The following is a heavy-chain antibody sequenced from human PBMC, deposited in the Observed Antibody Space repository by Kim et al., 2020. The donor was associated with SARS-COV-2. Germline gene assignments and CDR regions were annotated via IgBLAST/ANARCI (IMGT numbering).Heavy chain of an antibody. Sequence: KGRFTISRDNSKNTLYLQMNSLGAEDTAVYYCAKATSSYSSGFFGYYFDYWGQGTLVTVSS. V-gene: IGHV3-23*01. CDR3: AKATSSYSSGFFGYYFDY. J-gene: IGHJ4*02. D-gene: IGHD6-19*01.